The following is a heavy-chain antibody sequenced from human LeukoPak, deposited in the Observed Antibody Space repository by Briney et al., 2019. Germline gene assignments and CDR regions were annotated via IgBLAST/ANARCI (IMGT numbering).Heavy chain of an antibody. CDR2: TYYRSKWYN. CDR1: GDSVSSHSAA. CDR3: ARSKDVAGPGTNAFDI. D-gene: IGHD6-13*01. J-gene: IGHJ3*02. V-gene: IGHV6-1*01. Sequence: SQTLSLTCANPGDSVSSHSAAWNWFRQSPSRGLEWLGRTYYRSKWYNNYAVSVRSRITINPDTSKNQFSLQLNSVTPEDTAVYYCARSKDVAGPGTNAFDIWGQGTMVTVSS.